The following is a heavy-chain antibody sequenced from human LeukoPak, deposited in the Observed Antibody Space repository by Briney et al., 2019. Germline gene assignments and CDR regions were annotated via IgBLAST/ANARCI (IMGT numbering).Heavy chain of an antibody. CDR2: IKEDGSEK. CDR1: GFTFSSFW. CDR3: ARGEEKATITALDS. D-gene: IGHD5-24*01. V-gene: IGHV3-7*01. J-gene: IGHJ4*02. Sequence: GGSLRLSCAASGFTFSSFWMSWVRQAPGKGLEWVANIKEDGSEKNHVDSVKGRFTISRDNAKNSLYLQMNSLRAVDTAVYFCARGEEKATITALDSWGQGTLVTVSS.